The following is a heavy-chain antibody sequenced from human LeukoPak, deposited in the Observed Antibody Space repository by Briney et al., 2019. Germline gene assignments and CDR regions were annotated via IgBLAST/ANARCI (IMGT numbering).Heavy chain of an antibody. V-gene: IGHV3-74*01. J-gene: IGHJ5*02. CDR2: NNGDGSTT. D-gene: IGHD5-12*01. CDR3: ARDPRNIGLAP. CDR1: GFSLSGYW. Sequence: GGSLRLSCVASGFSLSGYWMYWVRQAPGKGLMYISRNNGDGSTTNYADVVKGRFTMSRDNVKDTLYLQMNSLRVEDTAVYYCARDPRNIGLAPWGQGTLVTVSS.